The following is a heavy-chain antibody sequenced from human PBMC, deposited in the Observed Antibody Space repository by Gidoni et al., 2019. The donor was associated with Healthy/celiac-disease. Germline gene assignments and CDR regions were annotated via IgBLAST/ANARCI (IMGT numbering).Heavy chain of an antibody. CDR2: IVVGSGNT. J-gene: IGHJ5*02. CDR3: AAGPNYYDSSPLFDP. D-gene: IGHD3-22*01. Sequence: QMQLVQSGPEVKKPGTSVKVSCKASGFTFTSSAVQWVRQARGQRLEWIGWIVVGSGNTNYAQKFQERVTITRDMSTSTAYMELSSLRSEDTAVYYCAAGPNYYDSSPLFDPWGQGTLVTVSS. V-gene: IGHV1-58*01. CDR1: GFTFTSSA.